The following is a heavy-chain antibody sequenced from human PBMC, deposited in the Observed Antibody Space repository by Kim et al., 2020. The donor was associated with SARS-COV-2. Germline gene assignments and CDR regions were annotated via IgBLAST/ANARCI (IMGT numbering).Heavy chain of an antibody. Sequence: GGSLRLSCAASGFTFSSYSMNWVRQAPGKGLEWVSSISSSSSYIYYADSVKGRFTISRDNAKNSLYLQMNSLRAEDTAVYYCARDQVGDGYNNYYYGMDVWGQGTTVTVSS. CDR1: GFTFSSYS. D-gene: IGHD1-26*01. CDR3: ARDQVGDGYNNYYYGMDV. J-gene: IGHJ6*02. CDR2: ISSSSSYI. V-gene: IGHV3-21*01.